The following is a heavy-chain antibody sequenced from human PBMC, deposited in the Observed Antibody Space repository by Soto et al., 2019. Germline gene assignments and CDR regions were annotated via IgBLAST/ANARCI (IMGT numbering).Heavy chain of an antibody. D-gene: IGHD6-19*01. CDR3: ATGVAGIDAFDI. CDR2: INPKSGGT. CDR1: GYIFTGYH. V-gene: IGHV1-2*04. J-gene: IGHJ3*02. Sequence: ASVKVSCKASGYIFTGYHIHWVRQAPGQGLEWLGRINPKSGGTSTAQKFQGWVTMTRDRSISTVYMELTRLRSDDTAVYYCATGVAGIDAFDIWGQGTMVTVSS.